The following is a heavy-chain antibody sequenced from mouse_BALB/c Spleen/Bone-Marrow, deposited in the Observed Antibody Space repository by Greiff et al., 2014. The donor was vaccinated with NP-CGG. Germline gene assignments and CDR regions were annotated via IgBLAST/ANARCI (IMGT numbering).Heavy chain of an antibody. Sequence: DVKLVESGGGLVQPGGSLKLSCAASGFTFSNYGMSWVRQTPDKRLEMIATINVNGDTTYHPDSAKGRFTISRDNVKNTLYLQMSSLKSEDTAMYYCARGYDYSSWFAYWGQGTLVTVSA. V-gene: IGHV5-6-3*01. J-gene: IGHJ3*01. D-gene: IGHD2-4*01. CDR3: ARGYDYSSWFAY. CDR2: INVNGDTT. CDR1: GFTFSNYG.